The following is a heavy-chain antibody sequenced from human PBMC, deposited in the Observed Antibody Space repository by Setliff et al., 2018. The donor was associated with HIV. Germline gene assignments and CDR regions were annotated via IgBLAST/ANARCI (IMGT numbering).Heavy chain of an antibody. CDR3: ARDRAGWDGQVILYGLDI. D-gene: IGHD3-10*01. J-gene: IGHJ3*02. CDR1: GGSFTSRSYY. Sequence: PSETLSLTCTVSGGSFTSRSYYWGWIRQPPGKGLEWIGSIFYGGITYYDPSLKSRVTISVDTSKNQFSLKLSSVTAADTAVYYCARDRAGWDGQVILYGLDIWGQGTMVTVSS. V-gene: IGHV4-39*07. CDR2: IFYGGIT.